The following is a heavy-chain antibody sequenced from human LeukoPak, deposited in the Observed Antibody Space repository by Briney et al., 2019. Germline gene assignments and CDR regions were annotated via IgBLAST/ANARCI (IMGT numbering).Heavy chain of an antibody. Sequence: SETLSLTCTVSGGSISSYYWNWIRQPAGKGLEWIGRIYTSGSTNYNPSLKSRVTMSVDTSKNQFSLKLSSVTAADTAVYYCARLDSDTAMVQYYYYYMDVWGKGTTVTVSS. CDR3: ARLDSDTAMVQYYYYYMDV. D-gene: IGHD5-18*01. CDR1: GGSISSYY. CDR2: IYTSGST. J-gene: IGHJ6*03. V-gene: IGHV4-4*07.